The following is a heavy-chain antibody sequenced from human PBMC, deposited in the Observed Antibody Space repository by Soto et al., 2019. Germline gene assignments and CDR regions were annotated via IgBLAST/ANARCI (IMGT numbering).Heavy chain of an antibody. Sequence: SETLSLTCTVSGGSISSGGYYWSWIRQHPGKGLEWIGYIYYSGSTYYNPSLKSRVTISVDTSKNQFSLKLSSVTAADTAVYYCARRSVMVYATHFDYWGQGTLVTVSS. V-gene: IGHV4-61*08. CDR3: ARRSVMVYATHFDY. J-gene: IGHJ4*02. D-gene: IGHD2-8*01. CDR1: GGSISSGGYY. CDR2: IYYSGST.